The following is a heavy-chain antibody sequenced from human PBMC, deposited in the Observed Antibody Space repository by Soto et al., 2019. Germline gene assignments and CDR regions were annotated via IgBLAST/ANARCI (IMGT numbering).Heavy chain of an antibody. CDR3: ARILGYDFWSGYMGRYYYGMDV. CDR1: GGYISSYY. Sequence: SEILSLTCSVSGGYISSYYWSWIRQPAGKGLEWIGRIYTSGSTNYNPSLKSRVTMSVDTSKNQFSLKLSSVTAADTAVYYCARILGYDFWSGYMGRYYYGMDVWGQGTTVTVSS. D-gene: IGHD3-3*01. J-gene: IGHJ6*02. CDR2: IYTSGST. V-gene: IGHV4-4*07.